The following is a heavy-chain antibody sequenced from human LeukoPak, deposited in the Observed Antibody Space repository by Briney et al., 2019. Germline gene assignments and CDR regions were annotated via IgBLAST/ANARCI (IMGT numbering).Heavy chain of an antibody. Sequence: PSETLSLTCTVSGASISSYYWSWIRQPAGKGLEWIGRIYISGSTNQNPSLKSRVTMSVDTSRNQVSLTMTSVTAADTAVYYCARTSSSWSPYDYWGQGTLVTVS. V-gene: IGHV4-4*07. D-gene: IGHD6-13*01. CDR2: IYISGST. CDR3: ARTSSSWSPYDY. CDR1: GASISSYY. J-gene: IGHJ4*02.